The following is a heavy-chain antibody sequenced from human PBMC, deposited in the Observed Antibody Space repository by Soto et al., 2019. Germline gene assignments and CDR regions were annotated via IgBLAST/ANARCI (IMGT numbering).Heavy chain of an antibody. V-gene: IGHV4-31*03. D-gene: IGHD2-21*02. CDR1: GGSIVDVGYY. CDR3: ARAYCGGDCYPYDAFDI. J-gene: IGHJ3*02. Sequence: SVPQSLTNTVSGGSIVDVGYYCIWNNQHPGKGLEWIGYIYYSGSTYYNPSLKSRVTISVDTSKNQFSLKLSSVTAADTAVYYCARAYCGGDCYPYDAFDIWGQGTMVTVSS. CDR2: IYYSGST.